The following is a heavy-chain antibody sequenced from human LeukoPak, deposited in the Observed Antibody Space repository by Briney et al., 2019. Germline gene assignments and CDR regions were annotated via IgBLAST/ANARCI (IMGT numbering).Heavy chain of an antibody. J-gene: IGHJ4*02. V-gene: IGHV4-4*07. CDR3: ASYRGSGSYFDY. CDR2: NHASGST. D-gene: IGHD3-10*01. Sequence: SETLSLTCTVSGGSISSFHWSWIRQPAAKGLEWIGRNHASGSTNYNPSLSSRVTMSVDTSKSQFSLKLYSLTAADTAVYYCASYRGSGSYFDYWGQGTLVTVSS. CDR1: GGSISSFH.